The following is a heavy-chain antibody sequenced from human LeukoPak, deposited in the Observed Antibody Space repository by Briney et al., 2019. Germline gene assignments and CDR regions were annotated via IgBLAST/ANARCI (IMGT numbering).Heavy chain of an antibody. J-gene: IGHJ4*02. D-gene: IGHD2-2*03. Sequence: GGSLRLSCAASGFTFSSYAMNWVRQAPGKGLEWVSGISSSGGTTYYADSVKGRFTISRDNAKNSLYLQMNSLRAEDTAVYYCARVGGYCSSVSNCYGDYWGQGTLVTVSS. CDR2: ISSSGGTT. CDR1: GFTFSSYA. CDR3: ARVGGYCSSVSNCYGDY. V-gene: IGHV3-23*01.